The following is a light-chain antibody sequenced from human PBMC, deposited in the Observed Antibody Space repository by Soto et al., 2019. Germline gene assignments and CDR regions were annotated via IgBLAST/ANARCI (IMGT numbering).Light chain of an antibody. CDR2: ETS. CDR1: QSLGRR. J-gene: IGKJ2*01. CDR3: QQSFGPPYT. V-gene: IGKV1-39*01. Sequence: DIQMTQSPSSLSASVGDRVTITCRASQSLGRRLTWYQQKPGEAPKLLIYETSNLQNGVPSRCSGSGSETDFTLTINSLQPEDFATYDCQQSFGPPYTFGQGTKLE.